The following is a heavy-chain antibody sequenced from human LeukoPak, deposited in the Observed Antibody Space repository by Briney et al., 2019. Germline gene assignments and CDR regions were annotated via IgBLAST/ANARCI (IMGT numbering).Heavy chain of an antibody. V-gene: IGHV3-64*01. J-gene: IGHJ4*02. Sequence: GGSLRLSCAASGFTFSSYAMHWVRQAPGEGLEYVSAISSNGGSTYYANSVKGRFTISRDNSKNTLYLQMGSLRAEDMAVYYCARDRYYYDSSGYYYWGQGTLVTVSP. CDR1: GFTFSSYA. D-gene: IGHD3-22*01. CDR2: ISSNGGST. CDR3: ARDRYYYDSSGYYY.